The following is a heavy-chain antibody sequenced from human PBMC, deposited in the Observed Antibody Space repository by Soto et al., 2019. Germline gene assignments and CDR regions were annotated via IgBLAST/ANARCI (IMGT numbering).Heavy chain of an antibody. CDR3: AKDRYSSGWRGYDY. Sequence: EVQLVESGGGLVQPGRSLRLSCAASGFTFDDYAMHWVRQAPGKGLEWVSGISWNSGSIGYADSVKGQFTISRDNAKNSLYLQMNSLRAEDTALYYCAKDRYSSGWRGYDYWGQGTLVTVSS. CDR2: ISWNSGSI. CDR1: GFTFDDYA. J-gene: IGHJ4*02. D-gene: IGHD6-19*01. V-gene: IGHV3-9*01.